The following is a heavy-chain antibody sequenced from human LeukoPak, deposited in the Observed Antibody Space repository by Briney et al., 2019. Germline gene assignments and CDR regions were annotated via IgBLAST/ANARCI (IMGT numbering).Heavy chain of an antibody. CDR2: ISGSGSST. J-gene: IGHJ6*02. Sequence: GGSLRLSCAASGFTFSTYAMSWVRQAPGKGLEWVSAISGSGSSTYYADSVKGRFTISRDNSKNTLYLQMNSLRAEDTALYYCAKRYCSGGACVYYYYYGMDVWGQGTTVTVSS. D-gene: IGHD2-15*01. CDR1: GFTFSTYA. CDR3: AKRYCSGGACVYYYYYGMDV. V-gene: IGHV3-23*01.